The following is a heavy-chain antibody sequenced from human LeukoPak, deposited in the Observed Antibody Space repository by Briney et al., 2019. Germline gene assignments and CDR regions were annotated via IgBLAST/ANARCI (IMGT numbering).Heavy chain of an antibody. CDR3: ARELHYGDYGLFDY. Sequence: GASVKVSCKASGYTLTGYYMHWVRQAPGQGLEWMGWINPNSGGTNYAQKFQGWVTMTRDTSISTAYMELSRLRSDDTAVYYCARELHYGDYGLFDYWGQGTLVTVSS. CDR1: GYTLTGYY. J-gene: IGHJ4*02. V-gene: IGHV1-2*04. CDR2: INPNSGGT. D-gene: IGHD4-17*01.